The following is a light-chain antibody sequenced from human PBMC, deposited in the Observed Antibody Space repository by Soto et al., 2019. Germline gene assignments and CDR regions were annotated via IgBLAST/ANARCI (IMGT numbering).Light chain of an antibody. V-gene: IGKV3-11*01. CDR2: GAS. CDR1: QSVSSN. J-gene: IGKJ5*01. Sequence: EIVMTQSPATLSVSPGERVTLSCRASQSVSSNLAWYQQKPGQAPRLLIYGASSRATGIPARFSGSGSGTDFTLTISSLEPEDFAVYYCQQRSNWPPPFTFGQGTRLEIK. CDR3: QQRSNWPPPFT.